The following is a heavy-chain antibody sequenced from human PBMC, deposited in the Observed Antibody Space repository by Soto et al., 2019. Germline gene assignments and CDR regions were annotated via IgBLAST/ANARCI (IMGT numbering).Heavy chain of an antibody. CDR1: GDSVSSNSAA. Sequence: PSQTLSLTCAISGDSVSSNSAAWNWIRQSPSRGLEWLGRTYYRSKWYNDYAASVKSRITINPDTSKNQFSLQLNSVTPEDTAVYYCARGGRVFNWNYGNYYYGMDVWGQGTTVTVSS. CDR3: ARGGRVFNWNYGNYYYGMDV. CDR2: TYYRSKWYN. D-gene: IGHD1-7*01. J-gene: IGHJ6*02. V-gene: IGHV6-1*01.